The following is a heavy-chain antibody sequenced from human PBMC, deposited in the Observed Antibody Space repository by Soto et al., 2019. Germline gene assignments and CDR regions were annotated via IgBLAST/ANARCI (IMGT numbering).Heavy chain of an antibody. V-gene: IGHV4-31*03. CDR2: IYYSGST. J-gene: IGHJ6*02. CDR3: ARASEGPYGMDV. Sequence: PSETLSLTCTVSGGSIISGGYYWIWIRQHPGKGLEWIGYIYYSGSTYYNPSLKSRVTISVDTSKNQFSLKLSSVTAADTAVYYCARASEGPYGMDVWGQGTTVTVSS. CDR1: GGSIISGGYY.